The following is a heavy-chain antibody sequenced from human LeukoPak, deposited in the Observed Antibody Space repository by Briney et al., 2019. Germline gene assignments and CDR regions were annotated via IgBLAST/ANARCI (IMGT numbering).Heavy chain of an antibody. V-gene: IGHV3-49*04. CDR1: GFTFCDYA. D-gene: IGHD5-12*01. CDR2: IRSKAYGGTT. J-gene: IGHJ6*03. CDR3: TRGKIVATIVYYYYYMDV. Sequence: PGGSLRPSCTASGFTFCDYAMSWVRQAPGKGLEWVGFIRSKAYGGTTEYAASVKGRFTISRDDSKSIAYLQMNSLKTEDTAVYYCTRGKIVATIVYYYYYMDVWGKGTTVTISS.